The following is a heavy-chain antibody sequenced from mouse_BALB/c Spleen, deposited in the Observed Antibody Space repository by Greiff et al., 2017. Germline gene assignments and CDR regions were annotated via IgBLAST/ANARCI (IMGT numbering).Heavy chain of an antibody. CDR2: INPYNDGT. Sequence: EVQGVESGPELVKPGASVKISCKTSGYTFTSYVMHWVKQKPGQGLEWIGYINPYNDGTKYNEKFKGKATLTSDKSSSTAYMELSSLTSEDSAVYYCARRWLDYAMDYWGQGTSVTVSS. J-gene: IGHJ4*01. V-gene: IGHV1-14*01. CDR3: ARRWLDYAMDY. D-gene: IGHD2-3*01. CDR1: GYTFTSYV.